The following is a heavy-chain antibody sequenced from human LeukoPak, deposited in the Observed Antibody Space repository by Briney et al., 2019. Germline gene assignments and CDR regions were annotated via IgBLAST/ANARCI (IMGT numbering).Heavy chain of an antibody. Sequence: PSETLSLTCTVSSGSISSNSYYWGWIRQPPGKGLEWIASFYFSGSTYYNPSLKSRVTIYVHTSKNQVSLNLNSVTAADTAVYYCVRQSDYGFDYWGQGTLVTVSS. CDR1: SGSISSNSYY. V-gene: IGHV4-39*01. D-gene: IGHD4-17*01. CDR2: FYFSGST. J-gene: IGHJ4*02. CDR3: VRQSDYGFDY.